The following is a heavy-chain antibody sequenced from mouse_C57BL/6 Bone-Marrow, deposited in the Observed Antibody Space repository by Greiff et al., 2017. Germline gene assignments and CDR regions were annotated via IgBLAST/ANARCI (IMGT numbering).Heavy chain of an antibody. D-gene: IGHD2-1*01. CDR2: ISDGGSYT. V-gene: IGHV5-4*01. CDR3: AREFYYGNYVAMDY. Sequence: EVKVVESGGGLVKPGGSLKLSCAASGFTFSSYAMSWVRQTPEKRLEWVATISDGGSYTYYPDNVKGRFTISRDNAKNNLYLQMSHLKSEDTAMYYCAREFYYGNYVAMDYWGQGTSVTVSS. J-gene: IGHJ4*01. CDR1: GFTFSSYA.